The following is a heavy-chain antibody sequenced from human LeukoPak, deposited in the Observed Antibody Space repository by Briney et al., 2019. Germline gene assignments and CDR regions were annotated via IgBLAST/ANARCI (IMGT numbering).Heavy chain of an antibody. V-gene: IGHV4-39*07. CDR3: ARVPRNCSSSSCYESTKPNWFDP. CDR1: GGSISSSIYS. CDR2: ICYRGST. J-gene: IGHJ5*02. Sequence: SETLSLTCTVYGGSISSSIYSWGWIRQPPGMGLEWIGPICYRGSTYYNPSLKSRITISVDTSNNQFSLKLSSVTAADTAVYYCARVPRNCSSSSCYESTKPNWFDPWGQGTLVTVSS. D-gene: IGHD2-2*01.